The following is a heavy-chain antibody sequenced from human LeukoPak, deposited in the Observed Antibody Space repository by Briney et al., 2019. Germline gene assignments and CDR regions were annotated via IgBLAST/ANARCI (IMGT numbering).Heavy chain of an antibody. D-gene: IGHD5-24*01. CDR3: AEDRGPTETEMALDY. V-gene: IGHV3-43D*03. CDR2: IGWDGGST. Sequence: GGSLRLSCAASGFTFDDYAMHWVRQAPGKVLEWVSLIGWDGGSTYYADSVKGRFTISRDNSKNSLYLQMNSLRAEDTALYYCAEDRGPTETEMALDYWGQGTLVTVSS. CDR1: GFTFDDYA. J-gene: IGHJ4*02.